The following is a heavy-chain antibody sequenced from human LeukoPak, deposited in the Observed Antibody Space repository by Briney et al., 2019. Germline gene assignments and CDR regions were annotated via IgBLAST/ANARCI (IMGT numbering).Heavy chain of an antibody. CDR1: GGTFSSYA. CDR3: ASTPNRYSGYVGFDY. V-gene: IGHV1-69*05. J-gene: IGHJ4*02. Sequence: SVKVSCKXSGGTFSSYAISWVRQAPGQGLEWMGGIIPIFGTANYAQKFQGRVTITTDESTSTAYMELSSLRSEDTAVYYCASTPNRYSGYVGFDYWGQGTLVTVSS. D-gene: IGHD5-12*01. CDR2: IIPIFGTA.